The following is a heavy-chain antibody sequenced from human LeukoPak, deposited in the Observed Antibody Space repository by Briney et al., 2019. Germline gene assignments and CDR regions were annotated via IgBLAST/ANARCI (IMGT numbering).Heavy chain of an antibody. CDR1: GFTFSSYA. J-gene: IGHJ4*02. D-gene: IGHD3-22*01. CDR3: ARDRYDSSGYSEIDY. V-gene: IGHV3-30-3*01. CDR2: ISYDGSNK. Sequence: PGGSLRLSCAASGFTFSSYAMHWVRQAPGKGLEWVAVISYDGSNKYYADSVKGRFTISRDNSKNTLYLQMNSLRAEDTAVYYCARDRYDSSGYSEIDYWGQGTLVTVSS.